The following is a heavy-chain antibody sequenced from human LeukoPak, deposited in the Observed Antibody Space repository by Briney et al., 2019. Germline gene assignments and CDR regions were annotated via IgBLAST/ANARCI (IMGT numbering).Heavy chain of an antibody. J-gene: IGHJ6*02. Sequence: PGGSLRLSCSGSGITLMSYTIHWVRRAPGKGLEWMTCVLDNTDLPYYADSVEGRFIISRDSSKNVVYLQMNSLRPEDTAIYYCASGPGLSRGPDYAMDVWGQGTTVTVSS. CDR1: GITLMSYT. V-gene: IGHV3-30-3*01. CDR3: ASGPGLSRGPDYAMDV. CDR2: VLDNTDLP. D-gene: IGHD3-16*01.